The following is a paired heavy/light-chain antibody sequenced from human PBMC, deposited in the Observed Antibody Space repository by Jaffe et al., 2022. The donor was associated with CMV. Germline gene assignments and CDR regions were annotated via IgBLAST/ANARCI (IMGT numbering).Light chain of an antibody. Sequence: EIVMTQSPATLSASPGERVTLSCRASQSVSSNLAWYQQKPGQAPSLLIFAASTRATGIAVRFSGSGSGTEFSLTISSLQSEDFAVYYCQQYSYWPFTFGGGTKVEIK. CDR3: QQYSYWPFT. V-gene: IGKV3-15*01. J-gene: IGKJ4*01. CDR2: AAS. CDR1: QSVSSN.
Heavy chain of an antibody. Sequence: EVQLVESGGGLVKPGGSLRLSCAASGFTFSSYSMNWVRQAPGKGLEWVSSISSGSSDIYYADSVKGRFTISRDNAKNSLYLQMNSLRAEDTAVYYCARDGFRSGYNWFDPWGRGTLVTVSS. CDR1: GFTFSSYS. D-gene: IGHD3-3*01. V-gene: IGHV3-21*01. J-gene: IGHJ5*02. CDR3: ARDGFRSGYNWFDP. CDR2: ISSGSSDI.